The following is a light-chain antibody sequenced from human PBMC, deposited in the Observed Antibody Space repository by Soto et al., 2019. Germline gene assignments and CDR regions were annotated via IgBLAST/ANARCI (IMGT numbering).Light chain of an antibody. Sequence: QSVLTQPPSVSGAPGQRVTITCTGSSSNVGAGYDVHWYQQLPGTAPKLLIYGNHNRPSGVPDRFSGSKSGTSVSLAISGLQSEDEADYYCAAWDDSLNGVVFGGGTKLTVL. V-gene: IGLV1-40*01. J-gene: IGLJ2*01. CDR1: SSNVGAGYD. CDR2: GNH. CDR3: AAWDDSLNGVV.